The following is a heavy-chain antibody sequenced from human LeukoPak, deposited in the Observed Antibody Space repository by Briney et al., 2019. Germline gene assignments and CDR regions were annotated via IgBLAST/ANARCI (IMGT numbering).Heavy chain of an antibody. V-gene: IGHV3-30*02. J-gene: IGHJ6*02. D-gene: IGHD2-2*01. Sequence: GGSLRLSCAASGFTFSSYGMHWVRQAPGKGLEWVAFIRYDGSNKYYADSVKGRFTISRDNSKNTLYLQMNSLRAEDTAVYYCAEDPWNLGYCSSTSCYVRDRNYYGMDVWGQGTTVTVSS. CDR2: IRYDGSNK. CDR3: AEDPWNLGYCSSTSCYVRDRNYYGMDV. CDR1: GFTFSSYG.